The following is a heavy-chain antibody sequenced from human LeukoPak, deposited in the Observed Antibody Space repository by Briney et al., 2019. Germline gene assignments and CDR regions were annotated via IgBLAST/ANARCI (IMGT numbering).Heavy chain of an antibody. CDR1: GGTFSSYA. CDR3: ARGMDMATPLGYFDY. CDR2: IIPIFGTA. D-gene: IGHD5-24*01. V-gene: IGHV1-69*05. J-gene: IGHJ4*02. Sequence: SVKVSCKASGGTFSSYAISWVRQAPGQWLEWMGGIIPIFGTANYAQKFQGRVTITTDESTSTAYMELSSLRSEDTAVYYCARGMDMATPLGYFDYWGQGTLVTVSS.